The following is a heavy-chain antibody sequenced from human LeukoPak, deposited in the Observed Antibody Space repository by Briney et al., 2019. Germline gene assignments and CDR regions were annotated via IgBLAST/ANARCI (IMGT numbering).Heavy chain of an antibody. CDR2: IYYSGST. V-gene: IGHV4-59*01. CDR3: ARVTGYMIEDYFDY. CDR1: GGSISSYY. Sequence: SETLSPTCTVSGGSISSYYWSWIRQPPGKGLEWIGYIYYSGSTNYNPSLKSRVTISVDTSKNQSSLKLRSVTAADTAVYYCARVTGYMIEDYFDYWGQGTLVTVSS. J-gene: IGHJ4*02. D-gene: IGHD3-22*01.